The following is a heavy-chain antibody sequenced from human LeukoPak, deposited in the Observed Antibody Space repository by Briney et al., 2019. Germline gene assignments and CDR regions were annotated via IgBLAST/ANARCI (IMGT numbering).Heavy chain of an antibody. J-gene: IGHJ5*02. D-gene: IGHD6-19*01. CDR1: GFSFSSYE. CDR2: ISSSSTTI. V-gene: IGHV3-48*03. CDR3: AREDSSGWYTRWFDP. Sequence: GGSLRLSCAASGFSFSSYETNWVRQTPGKGLEWVSHISSSSTTIYYADSVRGRFTISRDNAKNSLYLQMNSLRAEDTAIYYCAREDSSGWYTRWFDPWGQGTLVTVSS.